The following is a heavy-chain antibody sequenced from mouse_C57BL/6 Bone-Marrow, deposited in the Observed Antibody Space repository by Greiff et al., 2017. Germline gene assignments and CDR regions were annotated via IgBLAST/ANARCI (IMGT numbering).Heavy chain of an antibody. Sequence: QVQLQQSGAELVRPGASVTLSCKALGYTFTDYEMHWVKQTPVHGLEWIGAIDPETGGTAYNQKFKGKAILTADKSSSTAYMELRSLTSEDSAVYYCTSPLYDVYSLSFDYWGQGTTLTVSS. V-gene: IGHV1-15*01. D-gene: IGHD2-3*01. CDR1: GYTFTDYE. CDR3: TSPLYDVYSLSFDY. J-gene: IGHJ2*01. CDR2: IDPETGGT.